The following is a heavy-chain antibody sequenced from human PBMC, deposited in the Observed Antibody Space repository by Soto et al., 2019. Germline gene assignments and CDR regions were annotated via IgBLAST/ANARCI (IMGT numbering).Heavy chain of an antibody. V-gene: IGHV4-31*03. CDR1: GGSISSGGYY. D-gene: IGHD6-13*01. CDR3: ATFTRGIAAAGGVGNWFDP. Sequence: QVQLQESGPGLVKPSQTLSLTCTVSGGSISSGGYYWSWIRQHPGKGLEWIGYIYYSGSTYYNPSLKGRVTISVDTSKNQFSLKLSSVTAADTAVYYCATFTRGIAAAGGVGNWFDPWGQGTLVTVSS. CDR2: IYYSGST. J-gene: IGHJ5*02.